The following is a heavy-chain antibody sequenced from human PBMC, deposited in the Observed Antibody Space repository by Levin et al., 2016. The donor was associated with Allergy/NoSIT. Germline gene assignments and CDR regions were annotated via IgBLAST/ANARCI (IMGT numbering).Heavy chain of an antibody. D-gene: IGHD2-2*01. V-gene: IGHV4-34*01. J-gene: IGHJ5*02. CDR3: ARGGLGYCSSTSCYRYWFDP. Sequence: SETLSLTCAVYGGSFSGYYWSWIRQPPGKGLEWIGEINHSGSTNYNPSLKSRVTISVDTSKNQFSLKLSSVTAADTAVYYCARGGLGYCSSTSCYRYWFDPWGQGTLVTVSS. CDR2: INHSGST. CDR1: GGSFSGYY.